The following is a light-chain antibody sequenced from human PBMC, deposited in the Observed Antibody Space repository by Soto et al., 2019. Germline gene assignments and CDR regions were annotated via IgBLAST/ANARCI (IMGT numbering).Light chain of an antibody. J-gene: IGLJ3*02. CDR1: GSDVGAWNY. CDR2: DVN. CDR3: CSYAGRYSWV. Sequence: QSALTQPRSVSGSPGQSVTISCTGTGSDVGAWNYVSWYQQYPGQAPKLIIYDVNERPSGVPDRFSGSKSGNTASLTVSGLQVEDDADYYCCSYAGRYSWVFGGGTKVTVL. V-gene: IGLV2-11*01.